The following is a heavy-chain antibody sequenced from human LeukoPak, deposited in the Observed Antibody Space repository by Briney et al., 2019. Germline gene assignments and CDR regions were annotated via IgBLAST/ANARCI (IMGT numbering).Heavy chain of an antibody. J-gene: IGHJ4*02. CDR3: ARDSDTAMTD. V-gene: IGHV4-34*01. CDR2: IYYSGST. D-gene: IGHD5-18*01. Sequence: SETLSLTCAIYSESFSGYYWGWIRQPPGKGLEWIGSIYYSGSTYYNPSLKSRVTISVDTSKNQFSLKLSSVTAADTAVYYCARDSDTAMTDWGQGTLVTVSS. CDR1: SESFSGYY.